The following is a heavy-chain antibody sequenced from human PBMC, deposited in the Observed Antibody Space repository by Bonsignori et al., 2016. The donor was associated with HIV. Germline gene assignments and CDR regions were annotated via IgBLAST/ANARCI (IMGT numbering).Heavy chain of an antibody. J-gene: IGHJ5*01. V-gene: IGHV3-30*02. Sequence: GGSLRLSCVVSGFTFSRYGVHWVRQAPGKGLEWVAFIWDDGSNEYYADSVKGRFTISRDKSKSTIDLQMNSLRVEDTAIYYCAKDGFQDRWGHWFDSWGQGTLVTVSS. CDR3: AKDGFQDRWGHWFDS. CDR2: IWDDGSNE. D-gene: IGHD1-26*01. CDR1: GFTFSRYG.